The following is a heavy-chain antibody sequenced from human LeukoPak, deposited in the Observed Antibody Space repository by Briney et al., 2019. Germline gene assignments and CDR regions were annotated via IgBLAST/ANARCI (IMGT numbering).Heavy chain of an antibody. CDR2: IYPGDSDT. J-gene: IGHJ3*02. Sequence: GESLKISCKGSGYSFTTYWIGWVRQMPGKGLEWMGIIYPGDSDTRYSPSFQGQVTTSADKSISTAYLQWSSLKASDTAMYYCARRGYSPTMPFDIWGQGTMVTVSS. CDR3: ARRGYSPTMPFDI. V-gene: IGHV5-51*01. CDR1: GYSFTTYW. D-gene: IGHD5-18*01.